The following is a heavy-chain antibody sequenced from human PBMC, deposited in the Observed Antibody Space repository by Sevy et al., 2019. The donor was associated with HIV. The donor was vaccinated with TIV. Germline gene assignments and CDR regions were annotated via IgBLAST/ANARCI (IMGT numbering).Heavy chain of an antibody. J-gene: IGHJ3*01. Sequence: SETLSLTCAVSGGSISSGGYSWSWIRQPPGKGLEWIGYIFHSGATYYIPSLQSRVTISVDLSKNQFSLNLSSVTAADTAEYYCARGRVGDTSSWYGAFDVWGQGTMVTVSS. CDR3: ARGRVGDTSSWYGAFDV. V-gene: IGHV4-30-2*01. D-gene: IGHD6-13*01. CDR2: IFHSGAT. CDR1: GGSISSGGYS.